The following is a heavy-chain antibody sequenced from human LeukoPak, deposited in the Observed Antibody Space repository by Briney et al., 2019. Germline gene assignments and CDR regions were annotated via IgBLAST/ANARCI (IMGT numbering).Heavy chain of an antibody. J-gene: IGHJ3*02. D-gene: IGHD3-16*02. CDR2: ISYDGSNK. CDR1: GFTFSSYG. V-gene: IGHV3-30*03. CDR3: ARQGDWASYRYNWDDAFDI. Sequence: PGGSLRLSCAASGFTFSSYGMHWVRQAPGKGLEWVAVISYDGSNKYYADSVKGRFTISRDNSKNTLYLQMNSLRAEDTAVYYCARQGDWASYRYNWDDAFDIWGQGTMVTVSS.